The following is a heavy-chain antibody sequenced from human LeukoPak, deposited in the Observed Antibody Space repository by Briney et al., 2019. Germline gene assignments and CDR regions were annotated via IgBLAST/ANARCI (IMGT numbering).Heavy chain of an antibody. CDR1: GGSISSGGYY. CDR2: IYHSGIT. Sequence: SQTLSLTCTVSGGSISSGGYYWSWIRQPPGKGLEWIGYIYHSGITYYSPSLKSRVTISVDRSKNQFSLKLSSVTAADTAVYYCARGHSSSWSGDAFDIWGQGTMVTVSS. CDR3: ARGHSSSWSGDAFDI. J-gene: IGHJ3*02. D-gene: IGHD6-13*01. V-gene: IGHV4-30-2*01.